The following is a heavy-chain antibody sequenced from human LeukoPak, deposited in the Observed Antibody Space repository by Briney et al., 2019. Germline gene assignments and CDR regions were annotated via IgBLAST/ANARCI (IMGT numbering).Heavy chain of an antibody. D-gene: IGHD5-18*01. CDR1: GGSISSGGYY. J-gene: IGHJ4*02. CDR3: ASLGYSRGY. V-gene: IGHV4-31*01. CDR2: IYYSGST. Sequence: PSETLSLTCTVSGGSISSGGYYWSWIRQHPGKGLEWIGYIYYSGSTYYNPSLKSLITISVDTSKNQFSLKLSSVTAADTAVYYCASLGYSRGYWGQGTLVTVSS.